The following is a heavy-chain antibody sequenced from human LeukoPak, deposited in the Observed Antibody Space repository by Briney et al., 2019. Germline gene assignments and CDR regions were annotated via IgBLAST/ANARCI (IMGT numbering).Heavy chain of an antibody. D-gene: IGHD1-26*01. CDR1: GYTFTGYY. J-gene: IGHJ4*02. V-gene: IGHV1-2*04. CDR3: ARGGKYSGSYYSFDY. Sequence: ASVKVSCKASGYTFTGYYMHWVRQAPGQGLEWMGWINPNSGGTNYAQKFQGWVTMTRDTSISTAYMELSRLRSDDTAVYYCARGGKYSGSYYSFDYWGQGTLVTVSS. CDR2: INPNSGGT.